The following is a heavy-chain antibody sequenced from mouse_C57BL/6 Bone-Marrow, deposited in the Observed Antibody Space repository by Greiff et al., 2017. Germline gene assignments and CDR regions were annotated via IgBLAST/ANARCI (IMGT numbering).Heavy chain of an antibody. CDR1: GFTFSNYW. Sequence: EVLLVESGGGLVQPGGSMKLSCVASGFTFSNYWMNWVRQSPEQGLEWVAQIRLKSDNYATHYAVSVKGRLTISRDDSQSSVDLQMSNLRAEDTVIYYCTALLRLYWYFDVWGTGTTVTVSS. V-gene: IGHV6-3*01. CDR3: TALLRLYWYFDV. D-gene: IGHD1-1*01. CDR2: IRLKSDNYAT. J-gene: IGHJ1*03.